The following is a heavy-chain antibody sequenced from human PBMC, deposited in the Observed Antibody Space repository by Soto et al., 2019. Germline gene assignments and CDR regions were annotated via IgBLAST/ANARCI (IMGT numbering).Heavy chain of an antibody. D-gene: IGHD1-26*01. Sequence: QVQLVQSGAELKKPGSSVKVSCKASGDTFSGYPINWVRQAPGEGLEWMGRIIPVFGTTNDAQRFEGRVTFTADESRNTAYIELIGLLSEDTAVYYCARDGRCGELNNWGPGTLVTDSS. CDR1: GDTFSGYP. CDR2: IIPVFGTT. CDR3: ARDGRCGELNN. V-gene: IGHV1-69*18. J-gene: IGHJ4*02.